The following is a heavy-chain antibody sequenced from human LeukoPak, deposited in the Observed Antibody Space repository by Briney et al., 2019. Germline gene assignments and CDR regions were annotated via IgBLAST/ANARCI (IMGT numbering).Heavy chain of an antibody. V-gene: IGHV3-66*01. Sequence: QTGGSLRLSCAASGFTVSSNYMSWVRQAPGKGLEWVSVIYSGGSTYYADSVKGRFTISRDNSKNTLYLQMNSLRAEDTAVYYCARFPHYGDYRPHYFDYWGQGTLVTVSS. J-gene: IGHJ4*02. D-gene: IGHD4-17*01. CDR3: ARFPHYGDYRPHYFDY. CDR2: IYSGGST. CDR1: GFTVSSNY.